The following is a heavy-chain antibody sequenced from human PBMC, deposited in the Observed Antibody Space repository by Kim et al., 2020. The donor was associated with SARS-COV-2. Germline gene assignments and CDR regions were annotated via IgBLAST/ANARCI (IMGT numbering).Heavy chain of an antibody. D-gene: IGHD3-3*01. CDR3: ARASAGIWSGYSPFDY. J-gene: IGHJ4*02. V-gene: IGHV1-2*02. Sequence: KFQCRVTMTRDTSISTAYMELSRLRSDDTAVYYCARASAGIWSGYSPFDYWGQGTLVTVSS.